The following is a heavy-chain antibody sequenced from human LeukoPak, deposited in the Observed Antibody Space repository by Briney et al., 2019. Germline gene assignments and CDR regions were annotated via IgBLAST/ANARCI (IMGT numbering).Heavy chain of an antibody. D-gene: IGHD1-26*01. CDR1: GFIFSSYS. V-gene: IGHV3-74*01. J-gene: IGHJ3*02. Sequence: GGSLRLSCAASGFIFSSYSMNWVRQAPGKGLVWVSRINSDGSSTTYADSVKGRFTISRDNAKNTLYLQMNSLRAEDTAVYYCARTTSMRYVGDAFDIWGQGTMVTVSS. CDR2: INSDGSST. CDR3: ARTTSMRYVGDAFDI.